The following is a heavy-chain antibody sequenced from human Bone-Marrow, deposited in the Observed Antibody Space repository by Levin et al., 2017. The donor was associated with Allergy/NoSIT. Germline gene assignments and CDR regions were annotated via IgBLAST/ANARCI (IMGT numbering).Heavy chain of an antibody. CDR3: AKDQRGGYCSSSSCYLAMDV. J-gene: IGHJ6*02. D-gene: IGHD2-2*01. CDR2: ISYDGTNK. CDR1: GFTLRSYG. Sequence: LSLTCAASGFTLRSYGMHWVRQAPGKGLEWVAVISYDGTNKYYADSVKGRFTISRDNSKNTLYLQMNSLRPEDTAVYYCAKDQRGGYCSSSSCYLAMDVWGQGITVTVSS. V-gene: IGHV3-30*18.